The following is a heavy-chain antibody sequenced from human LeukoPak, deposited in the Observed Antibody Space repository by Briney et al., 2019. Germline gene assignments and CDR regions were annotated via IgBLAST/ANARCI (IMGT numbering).Heavy chain of an antibody. D-gene: IGHD2-15*01. Sequence: PGGSLRLSCEASGFTFSPYGMTWVRRAPGKGLEWVSTISYDSRSIGYADSVKGRFTISRDNAKSSTFLQMNSLRVEDTAVYYCARDGSEWSRGLWGQGTLVTVSS. CDR1: GFTFSPYG. V-gene: IGHV3-21*01. J-gene: IGHJ4*02. CDR3: ARDGSEWSRGL. CDR2: ISYDSRSI.